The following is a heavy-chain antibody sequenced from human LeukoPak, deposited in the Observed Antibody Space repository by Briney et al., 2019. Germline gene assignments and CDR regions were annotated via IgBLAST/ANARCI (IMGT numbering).Heavy chain of an antibody. V-gene: IGHV4-59*08. J-gene: IGHJ4*02. CDR3: ARHPITMVRGVVLYYFDF. D-gene: IGHD3-10*01. Sequence: PSETLSLTCAVSGGSISSYYWSWIRQPPGKGLEWIGYIYYSGSTNYNPSLKSRVTISVDTSKNQFSLKLSSVTAADTAVYYCARHPITMVRGVVLYYFDFWGQGTLVTVSS. CDR1: GGSISSYY. CDR2: IYYSGST.